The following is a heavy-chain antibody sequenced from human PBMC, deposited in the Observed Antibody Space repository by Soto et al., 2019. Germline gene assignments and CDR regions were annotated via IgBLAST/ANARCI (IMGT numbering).Heavy chain of an antibody. V-gene: IGHV1-69*13. CDR2: IIPIFGTA. CDR1: GGTFSSYA. CDR3: ARDLVFWSGSYLTVRQGMDV. J-gene: IGHJ6*02. Sequence: ASVKVSCKASGGTFSSYAISWVRQAPGQGLEWMGGIIPIFGTANYAQKFQGRVTITADESTSTAYMELSSLRSEDTAVYYCARDLVFWSGSYLTVRQGMDVWGQGTTVTVSS. D-gene: IGHD3-3*01.